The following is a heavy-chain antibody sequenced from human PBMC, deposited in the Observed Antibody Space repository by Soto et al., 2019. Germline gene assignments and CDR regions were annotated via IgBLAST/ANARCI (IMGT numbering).Heavy chain of an antibody. CDR2: INPNSGGT. CDR1: GYTFTGYY. CDR3: ARAASYEGNSEDFWSGYLENWFDP. J-gene: IGHJ5*02. Sequence: QVQLVQSGAEVKKPGASVKVSCKASGYTFTGYYMHWVRQAPGQGLEWMGWINPNSGGTNYAQKFQGRVTMTTDTSISTAYMELSRLRSDDTAVYYCARAASYEGNSEDFWSGYLENWFDPWGQGTLVTVSS. V-gene: IGHV1-2*02. D-gene: IGHD3-3*01.